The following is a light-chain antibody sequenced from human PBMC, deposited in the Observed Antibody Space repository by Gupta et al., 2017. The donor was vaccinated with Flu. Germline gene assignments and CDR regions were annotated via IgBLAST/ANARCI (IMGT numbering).Light chain of an antibody. CDR3: QQYGNLPPTT. Sequence: DIQMTQSPPSLSASVGDRVTITCQASKDISTYLNWYQQKPGKAPKLLIYDASNLETGVPSRFSGIGSGTDFSLTISSLQPEDIATYYCQQYGNLPPTTFGQGTRLDIK. J-gene: IGKJ5*01. V-gene: IGKV1-33*01. CDR2: DAS. CDR1: KDISTY.